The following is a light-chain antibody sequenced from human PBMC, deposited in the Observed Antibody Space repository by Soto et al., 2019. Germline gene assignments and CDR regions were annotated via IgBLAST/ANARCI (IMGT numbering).Light chain of an antibody. V-gene: IGLV1-36*01. CDR1: SSNIGSNA. CDR3: AAWDDRLNGVV. CDR2: YDD. Sequence: QSVVTQPTSVSGAPRQRVTISCSGGSSNIGSNAVNWYQQFPGKAPKLLIYYDDLLPSGVSDRFSVSKSGTSASLAISGLQSDDEADYYCAAWDDRLNGVVFGGGTKLTVL. J-gene: IGLJ3*02.